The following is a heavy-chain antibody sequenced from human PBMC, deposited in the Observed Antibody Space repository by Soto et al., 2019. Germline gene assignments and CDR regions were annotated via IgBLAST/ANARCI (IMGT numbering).Heavy chain of an antibody. Sequence: PSETLSLTCTVSGGSISSYYWSWIRQPPGKGLEWTGYIYYSGSTNYNPSLKSRVTISVDTSKNQFSLKLSSVTAADTAVYYCARGEDCSGGSCYSPGLDFDYWGQGTLVTVSS. CDR1: GGSISSYY. V-gene: IGHV4-59*01. CDR2: IYYSGST. D-gene: IGHD2-15*01. J-gene: IGHJ4*02. CDR3: ARGEDCSGGSCYSPGLDFDY.